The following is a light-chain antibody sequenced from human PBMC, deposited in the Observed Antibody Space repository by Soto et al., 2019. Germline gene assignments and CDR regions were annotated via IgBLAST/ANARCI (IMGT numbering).Light chain of an antibody. CDR3: QQYYTSPKT. V-gene: IGKV4-1*01. CDR2: WAS. J-gene: IGKJ2*01. Sequence: DIVMTQSPDSLAVSLGERATINCKSSQSVLYSSNNKNYLAWYQQKPGQSPKLLINWASTRESGVPDRFSGSGSGTDFTLTISSLQAEDVAVYFCQQYYTSPKTFGRGTKLEIK. CDR1: QSVLYSSNNKNY.